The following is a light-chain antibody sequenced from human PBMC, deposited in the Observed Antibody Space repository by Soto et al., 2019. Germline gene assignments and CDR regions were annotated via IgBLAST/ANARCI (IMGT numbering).Light chain of an antibody. Sequence: DIQLTQSPSFLSASVGDRVTITCRASQGISSYLAWYQQKPGKAPKLLIYDASTLQSGVPSRFSGSASETEFTLTISSLQPEDFATYYCLQDYNYPFGGGTKVDIK. CDR1: QGISSY. CDR2: DAS. J-gene: IGKJ4*01. CDR3: LQDYNYP. V-gene: IGKV1-9*01.